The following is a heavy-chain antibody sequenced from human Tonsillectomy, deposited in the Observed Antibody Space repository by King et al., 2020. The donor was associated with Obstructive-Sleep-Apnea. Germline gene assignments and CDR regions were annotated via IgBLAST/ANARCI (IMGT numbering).Heavy chain of an antibody. J-gene: IGHJ4*02. V-gene: IGHV3-30*03. Sequence: QLVQSGGGVVQPGRSLRLSCAASGFTFSSYGMHWVRQAPGKGLEWVALMSYVGNNKFYADSVKGRFTISRDTAKNTLYLQMSSLRAEDTAVYYCSSAAMRAPAFDYWGQGTLVTVSS. CDR2: MSYVGNNK. CDR1: GFTFSSYG. CDR3: SSAAMRAPAFDY. D-gene: IGHD2-2*01.